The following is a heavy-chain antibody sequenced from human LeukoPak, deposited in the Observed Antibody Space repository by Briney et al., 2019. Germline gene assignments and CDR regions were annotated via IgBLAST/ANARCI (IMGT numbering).Heavy chain of an antibody. CDR2: ISGSGGNT. D-gene: IGHD5-12*01. J-gene: IGHJ4*02. V-gene: IGHV3-23*01. CDR3: AKDNPYGGYGEEPYYFDY. Sequence: GGSLRLSCAASGFTFSSYAMSWVRQAPGKGLEWVSAISGSGGNTYYADSVKGRFTISRDNSKNTLYLQMNSLRAEDTAVYYCAKDNPYGGYGEEPYYFDYWGQGTLVTVSS. CDR1: GFTFSSYA.